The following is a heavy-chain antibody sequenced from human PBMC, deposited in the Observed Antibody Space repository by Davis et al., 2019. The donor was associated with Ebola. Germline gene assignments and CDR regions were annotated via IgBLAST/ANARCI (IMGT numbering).Heavy chain of an antibody. J-gene: IGHJ6*02. D-gene: IGHD3-3*01. CDR2: IYYSGST. CDR3: ARGSGYHYYYYYGMDV. V-gene: IGHV4-59*01. Sequence: PSETLSLTCTVSGGSISSYYWSWIRQPPGKGLEWIGYIYYSGSTNYNPSLKSRVTISVDTSKNQFSLKLSSVTAADTAVYYCARGSGYHYYYYYGMDVWGQGTTVTVSS. CDR1: GGSISSYY.